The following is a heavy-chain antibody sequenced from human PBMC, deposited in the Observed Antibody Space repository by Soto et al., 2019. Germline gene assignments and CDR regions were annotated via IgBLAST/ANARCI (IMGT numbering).Heavy chain of an antibody. CDR1: GFDFNTYG. CDR2: ISFAGGNQ. J-gene: IGHJ5*02. CDR3: AKESSVTAAGSGGWFDP. D-gene: IGHD6-13*01. V-gene: IGHV3-30*18. Sequence: QVQLVESGGGVVQPGRSLRLSCAASGFDFNTYGLHWVRQAPGKGLEWVAAISFAGGNQYYADSVKGRFTISRDKSNSTLYLQMTSLGAEDTATYFCAKESSVTAAGSGGWFDPWGPGTLVIVSS.